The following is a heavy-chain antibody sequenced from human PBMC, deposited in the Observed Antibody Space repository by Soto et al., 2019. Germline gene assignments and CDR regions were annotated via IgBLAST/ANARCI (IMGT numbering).Heavy chain of an antibody. J-gene: IGHJ6*02. Sequence: GVSLRLSCAASVFTFSAYWMSWVRQTPGKGLEWVANIKHDGSEKYYVDSVKGRFTISRDNAKDSLFLEMNSLRAEDTAVFYCAIITRGFSMDVWGQGTTVTVSS. D-gene: IGHD1-20*01. CDR2: IKHDGSEK. V-gene: IGHV3-7*01. CDR1: VFTFSAYW. CDR3: AIITRGFSMDV.